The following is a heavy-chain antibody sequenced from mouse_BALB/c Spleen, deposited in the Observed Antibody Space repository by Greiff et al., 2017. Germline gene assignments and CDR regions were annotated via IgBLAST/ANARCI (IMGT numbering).Heavy chain of an antibody. CDR2: ISSGGST. D-gene: IGHD1-1*01. V-gene: IGHV5-6-5*01. Sequence: EVQLVESGGGLVKPGGSLKLSCAASGFTFSSYAMSWVRQTPEKRLEWVASISSGGSTYYPDSVKGRFTISRDNARNILYLQMSSLRSEDTAMYYCARGGYDGSSYDWYFDVWGAGTTVTVSS. CDR1: GFTFSSYA. CDR3: ARGGYDGSSYDWYFDV. J-gene: IGHJ1*01.